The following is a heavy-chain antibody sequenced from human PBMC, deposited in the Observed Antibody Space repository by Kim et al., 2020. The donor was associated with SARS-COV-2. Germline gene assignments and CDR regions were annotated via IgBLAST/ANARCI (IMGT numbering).Heavy chain of an antibody. D-gene: IGHD5-12*01. V-gene: IGHV3-11*05. J-gene: IGHJ5*02. Sequence: GGSLRLSCAASGFTFSDYYMSWIRQAPGKGLEWVSYISSSSSYTNYADSVKGRFTISRDNAKNSLYLQMNSLRAEDTAVYYCARDGYNPNWFDPWGQGTLVTVSS. CDR2: ISSSSSYT. CDR1: GFTFSDYY. CDR3: ARDGYNPNWFDP.